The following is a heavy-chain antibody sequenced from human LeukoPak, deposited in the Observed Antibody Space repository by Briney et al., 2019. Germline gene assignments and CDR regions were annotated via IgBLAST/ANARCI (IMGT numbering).Heavy chain of an antibody. CDR2: IYYSGST. CDR3: ARLPADWLLFGAYQGAFDI. J-gene: IGHJ3*02. Sequence: SETLSLTCTVSGGSISSGDYYWSWIRQPPGKGLEWIGYIYYSGSTYCNPSLKSRVTISVDTSKNQFSLKLSSVTAADTAVYYCARLPADWLLFGAYQGAFDIWGQGTMVTVSS. D-gene: IGHD3-9*01. V-gene: IGHV4-30-4*01. CDR1: GGSISSGDYY.